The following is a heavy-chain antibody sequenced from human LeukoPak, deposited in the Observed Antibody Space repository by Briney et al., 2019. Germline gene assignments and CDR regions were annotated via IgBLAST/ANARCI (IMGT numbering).Heavy chain of an antibody. Sequence: GGSLRLSCAASGFTFSSYAMHWVRQAPGKGLEWVAVISYDGSNKYYADSVKGRFTVSRDNSKNTLYLQMNSLRAEDTAVYSCARDVVIAAGGTEYYYGMDVWGQGTTVTVSS. V-gene: IGHV3-30-3*01. CDR3: ARDVVIAAGGTEYYYGMDV. D-gene: IGHD6-13*01. CDR2: ISYDGSNK. J-gene: IGHJ6*02. CDR1: GFTFSSYA.